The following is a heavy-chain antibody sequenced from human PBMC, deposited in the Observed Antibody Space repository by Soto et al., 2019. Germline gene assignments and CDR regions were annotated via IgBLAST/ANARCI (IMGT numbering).Heavy chain of an antibody. V-gene: IGHV3-30-3*01. D-gene: IGHD6-6*01. CDR2: ISYDGSNK. Sequence: QVQLVESGGGVVQPGRSLRLSCAASGFTFSSYAMHWVRQAPGKGLEWVAVISYDGSNKYYADSVKGRFTISRDNSKNTLYLQMNSLRAEDTAVYYCARDLVAMRYSSSGFDYWGQGTLVTVSS. CDR3: ARDLVAMRYSSSGFDY. J-gene: IGHJ4*02. CDR1: GFTFSSYA.